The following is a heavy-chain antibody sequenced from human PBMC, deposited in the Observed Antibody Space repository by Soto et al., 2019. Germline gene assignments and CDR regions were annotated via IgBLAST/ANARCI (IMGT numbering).Heavy chain of an antibody. CDR1: GFTLSSYW. Sequence: SPRLSRAASGFTLSSYWMHWGPPTPGKGLVWVSRINSDGSSTSYADSVKGRFTISRDNAKNTLYLQMNSLRAEDTAVYYCAIRASYYDSSGYFDYWGQGTLVTSPQ. CDR2: INSDGSST. D-gene: IGHD3-22*01. V-gene: IGHV3-74*01. CDR3: AIRASYYDSSGYFDY. J-gene: IGHJ4*02.